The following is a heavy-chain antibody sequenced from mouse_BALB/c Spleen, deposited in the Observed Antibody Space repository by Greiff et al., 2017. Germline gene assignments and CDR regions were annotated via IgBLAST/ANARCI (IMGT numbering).Heavy chain of an antibody. J-gene: IGHJ3*01. CDR3: ARGVPLLRLPFAY. CDR1: GYSITSDYA. V-gene: IGHV3-2*02. Sequence: EVQLQQSGPGLVKPSQSLSLTCTVTGYSITSDYAWNWIRQFPGNKLEWMGYISYSGSTSYNPSLKSRISITRDTSKNQFFLQLNSVTTEDTATYYCARGVPLLRLPFAYWGQGTLVTVSA. D-gene: IGHD1-2*01. CDR2: ISYSGST.